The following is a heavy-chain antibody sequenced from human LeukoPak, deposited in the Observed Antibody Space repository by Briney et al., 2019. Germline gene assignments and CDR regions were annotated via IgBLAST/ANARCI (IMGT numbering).Heavy chain of an antibody. J-gene: IGHJ4*02. CDR3: ASTIFGVAPYFDY. V-gene: IGHV3-48*01. CDR2: ISSSSSTI. CDR1: GFTFSSYS. Sequence: PGGSLRLSCAASGFTFSSYSMNWVRQAPGKGLEWVSYISSSSSTIYYADSVKGRFTISRDNAKNSLYLQMNSLSAEDTAVYYCASTIFGVAPYFDYWGQGTLVTVSS. D-gene: IGHD3-3*01.